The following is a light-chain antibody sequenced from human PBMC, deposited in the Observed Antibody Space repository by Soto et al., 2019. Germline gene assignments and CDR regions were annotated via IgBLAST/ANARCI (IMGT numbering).Light chain of an antibody. Sequence: EIVLTQSPGTLSLSPGERATLSCRASQSVSSNSLAWYQQKPGQAPRLLIHGANTRATGIQARFSGSGSGTEFTLTIRSLQSEDFAVYYCKQYNNWPRTFGQGTKVDIK. V-gene: IGKV3-15*01. CDR2: GAN. CDR1: QSVSSN. J-gene: IGKJ1*01. CDR3: KQYNNWPRT.